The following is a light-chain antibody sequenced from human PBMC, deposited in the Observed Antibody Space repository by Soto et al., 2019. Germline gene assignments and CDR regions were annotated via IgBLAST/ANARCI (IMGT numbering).Light chain of an antibody. V-gene: IGKV3-11*01. CDR2: GAS. CDR1: QSVSSS. Sequence: EIVLTQSPATLSLSPGERATLSCRASQSVSSSIAWYQQQFGQAPRLLIYGASNRASGIPARFSGSGSGTDFTLTISSLEPDDFAIYYCQQRSNWPPRLTFGGGTKVDIK. CDR3: QQRSNWPPRLT. J-gene: IGKJ4*01.